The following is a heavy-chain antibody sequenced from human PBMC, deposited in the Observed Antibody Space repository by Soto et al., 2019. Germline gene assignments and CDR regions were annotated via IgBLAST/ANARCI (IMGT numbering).Heavy chain of an antibody. CDR3: TMLTAAGPDY. CDR1: GFTFNNAW. CDR2: IKSKTDGGTT. J-gene: IGHJ4*02. D-gene: IGHD6-13*01. Sequence: GGSLRLSCAASGFTFNNAWMNWVRQTPGKGLEWVGRIKSKTDGGTTDYAAPVKGRFTISRDDSKYTLYLQVNSLKTEDTAVYYCTMLTAAGPDYWGQGTLVTISS. V-gene: IGHV3-15*01.